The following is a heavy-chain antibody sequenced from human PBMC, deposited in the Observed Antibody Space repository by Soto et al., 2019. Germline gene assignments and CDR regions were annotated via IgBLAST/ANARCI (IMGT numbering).Heavy chain of an antibody. J-gene: IGHJ6*02. CDR2: IESGGSA. V-gene: IGHV3-53*02. CDR3: AKDLGPLRLLNYYFYGLDV. Sequence: VHLVETGGGVVQRGGSLTLSCNASGFSVSSTYMSWVRQAPGRGLEWVAVIESGGSAHYADSVKGRFTISRDDPKNIIYLQMHTLRAEDTAVYYCAKDLGPLRLLNYYFYGLDVWGQGTSVTVSS. D-gene: IGHD2-15*01. CDR1: GFSVSSTY.